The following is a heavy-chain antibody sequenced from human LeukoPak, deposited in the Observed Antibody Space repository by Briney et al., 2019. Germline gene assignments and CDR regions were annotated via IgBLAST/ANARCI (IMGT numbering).Heavy chain of an antibody. D-gene: IGHD6-19*01. Sequence: ASVKVSCKVSGYTLTQLSMHWVRQAPGKGLEWRGGFDPEDGEIIYAQKFQGRVTMPEDTSTDTAYMELSSLRSEDTAVYYCATGLLGIAVPLTDYWGQGTLVTVSS. J-gene: IGHJ4*02. CDR3: ATGLLGIAVPLTDY. V-gene: IGHV1-24*01. CDR2: FDPEDGEI. CDR1: GYTLTQLS.